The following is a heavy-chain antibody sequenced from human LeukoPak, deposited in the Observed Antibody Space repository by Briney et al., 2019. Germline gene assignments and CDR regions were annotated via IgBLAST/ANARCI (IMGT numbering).Heavy chain of an antibody. J-gene: IGHJ6*02. V-gene: IGHV3-30*03. CDR3: AREGPGSLVVTGEYYDYGMDV. CDR1: GFPFNRYA. CDR2: ISHDGSDK. D-gene: IGHD1-14*01. Sequence: GGSLRLSCAASGFPFNRYAMYWVRQAPGKGLECLAVISHDGSDKQYADSVKGRFNISRDNSKNTLYVQLNSLRAEDTAMYYCAREGPGSLVVTGEYYDYGMDVWGQGTTVTVSS.